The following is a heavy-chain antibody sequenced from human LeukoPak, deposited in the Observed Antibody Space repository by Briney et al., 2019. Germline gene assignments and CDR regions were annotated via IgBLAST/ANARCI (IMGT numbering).Heavy chain of an antibody. CDR2: INAGTGNT. V-gene: IGHV1-3*01. CDR3: AREYWYGRGWAYPYLFYF. J-gene: IGHJ4*02. D-gene: IGHD6-19*01. CDR1: GYTFTSYA. Sequence: ASVKVSCKASGYTFTSYAMHWVRQAPGQGLEWMGWINAGTGNTKYSQKFQGRVTITRDTSASTAYMELNSLRSEDTAMYYCAREYWYGRGWAYPYLFYFWGQGTLVTGSS.